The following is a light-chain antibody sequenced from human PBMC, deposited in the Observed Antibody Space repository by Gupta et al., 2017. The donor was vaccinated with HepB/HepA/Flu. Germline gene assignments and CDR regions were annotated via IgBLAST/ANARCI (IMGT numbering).Light chain of an antibody. V-gene: IGLV2-8*01. Sequence: GTSSDVGGYNHVYWYQQHQGTAPTLMLFDVNQRPSGVPDRFSGSKSGNTASLTVSGLQADDDANYYCSSYAGSNNVVFGGGTKLTVL. J-gene: IGLJ2*01. CDR1: SSDVGGYNH. CDR2: DVN. CDR3: SSYAGSNNVV.